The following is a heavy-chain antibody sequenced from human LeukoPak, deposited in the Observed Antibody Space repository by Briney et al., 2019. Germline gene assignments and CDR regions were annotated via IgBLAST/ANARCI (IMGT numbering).Heavy chain of an antibody. CDR2: IYYSRST. V-gene: IGHV4-39*07. CDR1: GGSISSSSYY. CDR3: ARTACSGGTCYSQRGAFDI. Sequence: SETLSLTCTVSGGSISSSSYYWGWIRQPPGKGLEWIGSIYYSRSTYYNPSLKSRVTISVDTSKNQFSLKLSSLTAADTAVYYCARTACSGGTCYSQRGAFDIWGQGTMVTVSS. D-gene: IGHD2-15*01. J-gene: IGHJ3*02.